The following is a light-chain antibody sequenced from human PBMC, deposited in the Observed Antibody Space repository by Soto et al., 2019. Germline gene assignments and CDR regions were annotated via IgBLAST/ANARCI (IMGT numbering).Light chain of an antibody. Sequence: EIVLTQSPGTLSLSPGDGATLSCRASQSISSNSLAWYQQKPGQAPRLLIYGASSRATGIPDRFSGSGSGTDFTLTISRLEPEEFAVYFCQQYTTARTFGEGTKV. CDR1: QSISSNS. V-gene: IGKV3-20*01. CDR2: GAS. CDR3: QQYTTART. J-gene: IGKJ1*01.